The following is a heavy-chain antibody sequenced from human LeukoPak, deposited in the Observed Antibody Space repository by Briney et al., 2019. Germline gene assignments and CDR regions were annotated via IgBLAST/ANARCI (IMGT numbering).Heavy chain of an antibody. J-gene: IGHJ4*02. CDR2: IWYDGSNK. CDR3: ARDGGLYSSGWYGVDY. D-gene: IGHD6-19*01. V-gene: IGHV3-33*01. Sequence: GRSLRLSCAASGFTFSSYGMHWVRQAPGKGLEWVAVIWYDGSNKHYADSVKGRFTISRDNSKNTLYLQMNSLRAEDTAVYYCARDGGLYSSGWYGVDYWGQGTLVTVSS. CDR1: GFTFSSYG.